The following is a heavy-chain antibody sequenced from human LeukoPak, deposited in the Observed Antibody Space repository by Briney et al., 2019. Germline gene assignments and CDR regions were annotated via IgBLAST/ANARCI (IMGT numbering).Heavy chain of an antibody. CDR3: AGGAYDSSGYYGDY. CDR1: GGSISSYY. CDR2: IYYSGST. D-gene: IGHD3-22*01. Sequence: PSETLSLTCTVSGGSISSYYWSWIRQPPGKGLEWIGYIYYSGSTNYNPSLESRVTIPVDTSKNQFSLKLSSVTAADTAVYYCAGGAYDSSGYYGDYWGQGTLVTVSS. V-gene: IGHV4-59*01. J-gene: IGHJ4*02.